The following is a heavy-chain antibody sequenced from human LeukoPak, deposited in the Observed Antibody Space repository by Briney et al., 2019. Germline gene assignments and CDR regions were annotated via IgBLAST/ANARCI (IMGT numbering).Heavy chain of an antibody. CDR2: IYYSGTT. V-gene: IGHV4-59*12. Sequence: SETLSLTCTVSGGSISSYYWSWIRQPPGKGLEWIGYIYYSGTTNYNPSLKSRVTISADTSKNQFSLKLNSVTAADTAVYYCARELLNAPTPGAYWGQGILVTVSS. D-gene: IGHD2-21*01. CDR1: GGSISSYY. CDR3: ARELLNAPTPGAY. J-gene: IGHJ4*02.